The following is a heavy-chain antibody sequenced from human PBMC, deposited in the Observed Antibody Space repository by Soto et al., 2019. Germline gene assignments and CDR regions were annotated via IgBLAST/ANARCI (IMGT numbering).Heavy chain of an antibody. CDR2: INAGNGNT. V-gene: IGHV1-3*01. CDR1: GYTFTSYA. CDR3: ARDRWSGYPYYFDY. J-gene: IGHJ4*02. Sequence: ASVKVSCKASGYTFTSYAMHWVRQAPGQRLEWMGWINAGNGNTKYSQKFQGRVTITRDTSASTAYMELSSLRSEDTAVYYCARDRWSGYPYYFDYWGQGTLVTVSS. D-gene: IGHD3-3*01.